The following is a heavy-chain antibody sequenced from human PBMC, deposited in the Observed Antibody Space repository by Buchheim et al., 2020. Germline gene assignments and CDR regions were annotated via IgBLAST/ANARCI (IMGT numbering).Heavy chain of an antibody. D-gene: IGHD6-13*01. CDR1: GFTFSSYA. V-gene: IGHV3-30*04. CDR2: ISYDGSNK. CDR3: ARDNSRYSSSWYRRYYYGMDV. Sequence: QVQLVESGGGAVQPGRSLRLSCAASGFTFSSYAMHWVRQAPGKGLEWVAVISYDGSNKYYADSVKGRFTISRDNSKNTLYLQMNSLRAEDTAVYYCARDNSRYSSSWYRRYYYGMDVWGQGTT. J-gene: IGHJ6*02.